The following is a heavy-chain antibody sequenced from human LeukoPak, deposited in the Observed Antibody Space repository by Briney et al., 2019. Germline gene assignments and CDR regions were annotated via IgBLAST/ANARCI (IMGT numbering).Heavy chain of an antibody. D-gene: IGHD1-26*01. Sequence: SETLSLTCIVSGDSISSSNYYWGWIRQSPGKGLEWIGSIYYGGNTYYNPSLKSRVAISVDTSKNQFSLKLSSVTAADTAVYYCARQFAYTGSYWGRGTLVTVSS. CDR3: ARQFAYTGSY. V-gene: IGHV4-39*01. CDR1: GDSISSSNYY. J-gene: IGHJ4*02. CDR2: IYYGGNT.